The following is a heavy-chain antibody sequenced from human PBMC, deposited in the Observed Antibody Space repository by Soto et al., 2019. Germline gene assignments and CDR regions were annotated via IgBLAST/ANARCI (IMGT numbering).Heavy chain of an antibody. D-gene: IGHD2-21*01. CDR2: ISSSSSYI. V-gene: IGHV3-21*01. Sequence: ESGGGLVKPGGSLRLSCAASGFTFSSYSMNWVRQAPGKGLEWVSSISSSSSYIYYADSVKGRSTISRDNAKNSLYLQMNSLRAEDTAVYYCARVERAYCGGDCYDYWGQGTLVTVSS. CDR1: GFTFSSYS. CDR3: ARVERAYCGGDCYDY. J-gene: IGHJ4*02.